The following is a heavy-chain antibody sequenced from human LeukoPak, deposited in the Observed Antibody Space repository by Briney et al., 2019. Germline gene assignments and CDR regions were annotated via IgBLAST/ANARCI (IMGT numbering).Heavy chain of an antibody. Sequence: GGSLILSCTASGFTFSSYSMNWVRQAPGKGLEWVSSISSSSSYIYYADSVKGRFTISRDNAKNSLYLQMNSLRAEDTAVYYCARDLYGGTGRDYWGQGTLVTVSS. V-gene: IGHV3-21*01. CDR3: ARDLYGGTGRDY. D-gene: IGHD4-23*01. J-gene: IGHJ4*02. CDR2: ISSSSSYI. CDR1: GFTFSSYS.